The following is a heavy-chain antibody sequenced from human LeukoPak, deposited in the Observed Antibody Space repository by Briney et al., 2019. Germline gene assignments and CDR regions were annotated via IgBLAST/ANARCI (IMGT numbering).Heavy chain of an antibody. D-gene: IGHD2-8*01. CDR3: AKDPRYCTNGVRQT. J-gene: IGHJ4*02. CDR2: ISGSGTNS. CDR1: GFTFSNYA. V-gene: IGHV3-23*01. Sequence: PGGSLRLSCAASGFTFSNYAMNWVRQAPGKGLEWVSTISGSGTNSYYADSVKGRFTISRDNSKNTLYLQMNSLRAEDTALYYCAKDPRYCTNGVRQTWGQGTLVTVSS.